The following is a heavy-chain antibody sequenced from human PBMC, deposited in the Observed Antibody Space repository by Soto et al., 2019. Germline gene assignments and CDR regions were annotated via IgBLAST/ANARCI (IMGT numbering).Heavy chain of an antibody. CDR1: GYSFTSYW. D-gene: IGHD3-22*01. V-gene: IGHV5-51*03. J-gene: IGHJ3*02. CDR2: IYPGDSDT. CDR3: ARKAGSRYYDSSGYYYSAFDI. Sequence: PGKSLKISCKGSGYSFTSYWSGWVRQMPGKGLEWMGIIYPGDSDTRYSPSFQGQVTTSADKSISTAYLQWSSLKASDTAMYYCARKAGSRYYDSSGYYYSAFDIWGQGTMVTVSS.